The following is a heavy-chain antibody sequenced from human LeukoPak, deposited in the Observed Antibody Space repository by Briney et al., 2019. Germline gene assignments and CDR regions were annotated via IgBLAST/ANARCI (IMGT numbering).Heavy chain of an antibody. V-gene: IGHV4-38-2*02. J-gene: IGHJ4*02. CDR2: IYHSGST. CDR1: AYSISSGYY. D-gene: IGHD1-26*01. CDR3: ARSSIVGATDYFDY. Sequence: SETLSLTCTVSAYSISSGYYWGWIRQPPGKGLECIGTIYHSGSTYYNPSLKSRVTMSVDTSKNQFSLKLNSVTAADTAVYYCARSSIVGATDYFDYWGQGTLVTVSS.